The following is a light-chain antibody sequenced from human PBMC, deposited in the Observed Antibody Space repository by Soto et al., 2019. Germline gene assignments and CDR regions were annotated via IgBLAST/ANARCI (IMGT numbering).Light chain of an antibody. Sequence: EIVLTQSQATLSLSPGERATLSCRASQSISSYLAWYQQKPGQAPRLLINDASNRATGIPARISGSGSGTDFTLTISSLEPEDFAIYYCQKRDTFGQGTKLEIK. CDR3: QKRDT. V-gene: IGKV3-11*01. CDR2: DAS. J-gene: IGKJ2*01. CDR1: QSISSY.